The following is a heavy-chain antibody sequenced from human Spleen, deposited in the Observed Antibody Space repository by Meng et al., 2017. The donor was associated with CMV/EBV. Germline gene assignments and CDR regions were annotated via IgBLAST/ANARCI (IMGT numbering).Heavy chain of an antibody. J-gene: IGHJ4*02. Sequence: QVQLVQSGAEVKKPGASVKASCQASGYTFSSYYIHWVRQAPGQGLEWMGIINPRGGSTSYAQKFQGRVTMTRDTSTSTVYMELSSLRSEDTAVYYCATSYYYDSSGYYSADYWGQGTLVTVSS. D-gene: IGHD3-22*01. V-gene: IGHV1-46*01. CDR1: GYTFSSYY. CDR3: ATSYYYDSSGYYSADY. CDR2: INPRGGST.